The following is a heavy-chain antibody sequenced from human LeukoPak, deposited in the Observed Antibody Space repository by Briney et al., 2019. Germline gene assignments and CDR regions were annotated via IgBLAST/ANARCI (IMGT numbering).Heavy chain of an antibody. CDR2: ISVYNGNA. Sequence: ASVKVSCKASGYTCSNYVITWVRQAPGQGLEWMGWISVYNGNAISAQNLQGRVTMTTDTSTSTAYLELSSLKSDDTAIYYCARSGPQDWALDHWGRGTLVTVSP. J-gene: IGHJ4*02. CDR3: ARSGPQDWALDH. CDR1: GYTCSNYV. D-gene: IGHD1-14*01. V-gene: IGHV1-18*01.